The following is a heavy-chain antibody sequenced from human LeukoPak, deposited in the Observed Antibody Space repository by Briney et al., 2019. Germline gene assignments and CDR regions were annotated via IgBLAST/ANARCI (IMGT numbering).Heavy chain of an antibody. CDR1: GFTVSSNY. D-gene: IGHD1-26*01. J-gene: IGHJ5*02. Sequence: GGSLRLSCAASGFTVSSNYMSWVRQAPGKGLEWVSVIYSGGSTYYADSVKGRFTISRDNSKNTLYLQMNSLRAEDTAVYYCAKGVYSGSYLNWFDPGGQGTLVTVSS. V-gene: IGHV3-53*01. CDR2: IYSGGST. CDR3: AKGVYSGSYLNWFDP.